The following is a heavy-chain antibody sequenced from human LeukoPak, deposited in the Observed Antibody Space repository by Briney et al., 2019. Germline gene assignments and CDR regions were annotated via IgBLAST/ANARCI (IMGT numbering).Heavy chain of an antibody. J-gene: IGHJ4*02. CDR1: GGSISSSSYY. D-gene: IGHD5-12*01. CDR2: IYYSGST. V-gene: IGHV4-39*01. CDR3: ARQESGMVATSNQYYFDY. Sequence: PSETLSLTCTVSGGSISSSSYYWGWIRQPPGKELEWIRSIYYSGSTYYNPSLKSRVTISVDTSKNQFSLKLSSVTAADTAVYYCARQESGMVATSNQYYFDYWGQGTLVTVSS.